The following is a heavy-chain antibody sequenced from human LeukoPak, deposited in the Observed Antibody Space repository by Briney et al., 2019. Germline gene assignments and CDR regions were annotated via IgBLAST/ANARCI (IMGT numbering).Heavy chain of an antibody. J-gene: IGHJ6*02. V-gene: IGHV4-4*09. CDR1: GGSISSYY. Sequence: KASETLSLTCTVSGGSISSYYWSWIRQPPGKGLEWIGYIYTSGSTNYNPSLKSRVTISVDTPKNQFSLKLSSVTAADTAVYYCARLRSMIVGYYYYYYGMDVWGQGTTVTVSS. CDR3: ARLRSMIVGYYYYYYGMDV. D-gene: IGHD3-22*01. CDR2: IYTSGST.